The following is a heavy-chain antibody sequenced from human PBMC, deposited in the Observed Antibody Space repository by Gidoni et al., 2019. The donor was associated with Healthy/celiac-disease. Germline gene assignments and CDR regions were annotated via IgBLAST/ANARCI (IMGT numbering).Heavy chain of an antibody. CDR3: ARPSSRITMIRGVIPNNWFDP. CDR1: GYPFTSYY. Sequence: QVQLVQSGAEVKKPGASVKVSCKASGYPFTSYYMHWVRQAPGQGLEWMGISNPSGGSTSYAQKFQGRVTMTRDTSTSTVYMELSSLRSEDTAVYYCARPSSRITMIRGVIPNNWFDPWGQGTLVTVSS. J-gene: IGHJ5*02. D-gene: IGHD3-10*01. CDR2: SNPSGGST. V-gene: IGHV1-46*01.